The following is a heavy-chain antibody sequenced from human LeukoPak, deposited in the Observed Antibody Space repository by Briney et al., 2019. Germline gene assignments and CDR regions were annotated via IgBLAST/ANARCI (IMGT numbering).Heavy chain of an antibody. V-gene: IGHV3-48*03. Sequence: PGGSLRLSCAASGFIFSSYEMNWVRRAPGKGLEWVSYINPGSSNIYYADSVKGRFTISRDDAKNSLYLQMNSLRAEDTAVYYCATSLSSGWGPVDDYWGQGTLVTVSS. CDR2: INPGSSNI. J-gene: IGHJ4*02. D-gene: IGHD6-19*01. CDR3: ATSLSSGWGPVDDY. CDR1: GFIFSSYE.